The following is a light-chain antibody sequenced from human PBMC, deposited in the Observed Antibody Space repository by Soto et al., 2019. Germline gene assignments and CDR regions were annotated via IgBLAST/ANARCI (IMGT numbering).Light chain of an antibody. CDR2: DAS. V-gene: IGKV3-11*01. CDR3: QQRSNGYT. Sequence: EIVLTQSPATLSLSPGEKATLSCRASQSVSVYLAGYQQKPGQTPRLLIYDASIRATGIPARFSGSGSGTDFTLTISSLEPEDFAVYFCQQRSNGYTFGQGTKLEIK. J-gene: IGKJ2*01. CDR1: QSVSVY.